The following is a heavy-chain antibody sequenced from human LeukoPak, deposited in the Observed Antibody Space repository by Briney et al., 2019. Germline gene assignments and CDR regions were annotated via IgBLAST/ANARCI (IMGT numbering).Heavy chain of an antibody. CDR2: IRSKAYGGTT. CDR3: TRGPENDTIFGVVIIDNWFDP. D-gene: IGHD3-3*01. Sequence: GGSLRLSCTASGFTFGDYAMSWFRQAPGKGLEWVGFIRSKAYGGTTEYAASVKGRFTISRDDSKSIAYLQMNSLKTEDTAVYYCTRGPENDTIFGVVIIDNWFDPWGQGTLVTVSS. J-gene: IGHJ5*02. V-gene: IGHV3-49*03. CDR1: GFTFGDYA.